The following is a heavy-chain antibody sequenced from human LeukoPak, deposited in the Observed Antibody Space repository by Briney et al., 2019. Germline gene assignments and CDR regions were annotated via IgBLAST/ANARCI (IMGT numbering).Heavy chain of an antibody. D-gene: IGHD4-23*01. V-gene: IGHV1-69*13. CDR1: GGTFSSYA. J-gene: IGHJ4*02. CDR2: IIPIFGTA. Sequence: SVKVSCKASGGTFSSYAISWVRQAPGQGLEWMGGIIPIFGTANYAQKFQGRVTITADESTSTAYMELSSLRSEDTAVYYCARDAAFVYGGNPRGYFDYWGQGTLVTVSS. CDR3: ARDAAFVYGGNPRGYFDY.